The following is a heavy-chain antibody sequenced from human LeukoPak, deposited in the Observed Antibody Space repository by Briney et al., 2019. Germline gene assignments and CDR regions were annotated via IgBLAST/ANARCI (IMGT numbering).Heavy chain of an antibody. V-gene: IGHV4-31*03. CDR2: LYYTGSS. D-gene: IGHD2-15*01. CDR3: ATKPGYCSGGSCYSQNGNWFDP. J-gene: IGHJ5*02. Sequence: PSEPLSLTCTVSGASITSGGYYWSWIRQHPQRGLEWIGYLYYTGSSCYNQSLKSRVTISVDTSENQFSLNLSSVTAADTAVYYCATKPGYCSGGSCYSQNGNWFDPWGQGTLVTVSS. CDR1: GASITSGGYY.